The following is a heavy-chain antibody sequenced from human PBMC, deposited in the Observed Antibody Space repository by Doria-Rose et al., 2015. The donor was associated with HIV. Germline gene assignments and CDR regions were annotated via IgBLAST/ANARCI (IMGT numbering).Heavy chain of an antibody. D-gene: IGHD6-25*01. Sequence: GGAVVLPGKSLRLSCVASGFTFSGYTMHWVRQAPGKGMEWVAVISYDGGSKYYADSVKGRFTISRDNSKSTMYLQMNSLRSEDTAVYYCARDSRVIAATTSAGDYWGQGTQVTVSS. J-gene: IGHJ4*02. CDR3: ARDSRVIAATTSAGDY. V-gene: IGHV3-30-3*01. CDR1: GFTFSGYT. CDR2: ISYDGGSK.